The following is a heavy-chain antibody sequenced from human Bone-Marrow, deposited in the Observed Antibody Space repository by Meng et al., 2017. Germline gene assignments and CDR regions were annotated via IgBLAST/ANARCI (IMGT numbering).Heavy chain of an antibody. Sequence: HVWAAGPGLVKPSETLSLTCTVSGGSISSSSYYWGWIRQPPGKGLEWIGSIYYSGSTYYNPSLKSRVTISVDTSKNQFSLKLSSVTAADTAVYYCARVVSGWYEYFDYWGQGTLVTVSS. D-gene: IGHD6-19*01. J-gene: IGHJ4*02. CDR3: ARVVSGWYEYFDY. CDR2: IYYSGST. V-gene: IGHV4-39*07. CDR1: GGSISSSSYY.